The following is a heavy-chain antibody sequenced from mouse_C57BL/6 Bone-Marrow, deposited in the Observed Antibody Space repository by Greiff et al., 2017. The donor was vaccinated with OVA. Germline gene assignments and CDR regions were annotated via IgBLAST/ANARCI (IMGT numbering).Heavy chain of an antibody. D-gene: IGHD2-10*01. Sequence: QVQLQQPGAELVRPGSSVKLSCKASGYTFTSYWMDWVKQRPGQGLEWIGNIYPSDSETHYNQKFKDKATLTVDKSSSTAYMQLSSLTSEDSAVYYCATYYGNYGGFYFDYWGQGTTLTASS. CDR1: GYTFTSYW. CDR2: IYPSDSET. J-gene: IGHJ2*01. V-gene: IGHV1-61*01. CDR3: ATYYGNYGGFYFDY.